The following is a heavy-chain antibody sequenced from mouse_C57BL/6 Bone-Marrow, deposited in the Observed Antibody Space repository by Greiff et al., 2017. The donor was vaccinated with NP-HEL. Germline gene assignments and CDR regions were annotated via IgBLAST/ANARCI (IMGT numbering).Heavy chain of an antibody. Sequence: EVQLVESGGDLVKPGGSLKLSCAASGFTFSSYGMSWVRQTPDKRLEWVATISSGGSYTYYPDSVKGRFTISRDNAKNTLYLQMSSLKSEDTAMYYCAREVDDFVNYAMDYWGQGTSVTVSS. D-gene: IGHD2-4*01. J-gene: IGHJ4*01. V-gene: IGHV5-6*01. CDR1: GFTFSSYG. CDR2: ISSGGSYT. CDR3: AREVDDFVNYAMDY.